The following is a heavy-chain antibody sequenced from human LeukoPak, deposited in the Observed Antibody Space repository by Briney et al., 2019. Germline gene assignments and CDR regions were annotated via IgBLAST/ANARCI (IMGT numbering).Heavy chain of an antibody. V-gene: IGHV4-38-2*02. CDR2: IYHSGST. D-gene: IGHD2-21*01. CDR1: GYSISSGYY. CDR3: AKGRLVAFDI. J-gene: IGHJ3*02. Sequence: SETLSLTCTVSGYSISSGYYWGWIRQPPGKGLEWIGSIYHSGSTYYNPSLKSRVTISVDTSKNQFSLKLSSVTAADTAVYYCAKGRLVAFDIWGQGTMVTVSS.